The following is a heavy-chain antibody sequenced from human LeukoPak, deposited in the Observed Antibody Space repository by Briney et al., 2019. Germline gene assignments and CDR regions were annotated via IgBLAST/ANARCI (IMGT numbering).Heavy chain of an antibody. V-gene: IGHV6-1*01. CDR3: ARDTGVRRSFGWFDP. CDR1: GDSVSSNSAA. Sequence: SQTLSLTCAISGDSVSSNSAAWNWIRQSPSRGLEWLGRTYYRSKWDNDYAVSVKSRITINPDTSKNQFTLHLNSVTPEDTAVYYCARDTGVRRSFGWFDPWGQGTLVTVSS. CDR2: TYYRSKWDN. J-gene: IGHJ5*02. D-gene: IGHD2-15*01.